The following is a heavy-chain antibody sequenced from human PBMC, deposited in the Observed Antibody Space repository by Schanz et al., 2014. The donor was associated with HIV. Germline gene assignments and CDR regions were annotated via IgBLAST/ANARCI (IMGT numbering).Heavy chain of an antibody. D-gene: IGHD3-10*01. CDR1: GFPFSNFA. V-gene: IGHV3-23*01. J-gene: IGHJ4*02. CDR2: ISTGGERT. CDR3: GTYNYGSGHDY. Sequence: EVQLLESGGGLVQPGKSLRLSCVASGFPFSNFAMSWVRQDPGRGLEWVSAISTGGERTFYADSVKGRFTISRDNSKNTLYLQMNSLRAEDTAIYHCGTYNYGSGHDYWGQGTLVTVSS.